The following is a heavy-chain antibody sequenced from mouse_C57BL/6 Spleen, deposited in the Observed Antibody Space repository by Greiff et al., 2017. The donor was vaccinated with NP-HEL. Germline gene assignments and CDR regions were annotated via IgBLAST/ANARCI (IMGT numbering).Heavy chain of an antibody. J-gene: IGHJ1*03. CDR3: VRQHYYGSSYEYFDV. CDR1: GFSFNTYA. CDR2: IRSKSNNYAT. Sequence: EVQVVESGGGLVQPKGSLKLSCAASGFSFNTYAMNWVRQAPGKGLEWVARIRSKSNNYATYYADSVKDRFTISRDDSESMLYLQMNNLKTEDTAMYYCVRQHYYGSSYEYFDVWGTGTTVTVSS. V-gene: IGHV10-1*01. D-gene: IGHD1-1*01.